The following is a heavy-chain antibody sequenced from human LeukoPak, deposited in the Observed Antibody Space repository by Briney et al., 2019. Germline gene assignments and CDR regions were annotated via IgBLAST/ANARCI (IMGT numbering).Heavy chain of an antibody. J-gene: IGHJ4*02. Sequence: PGGSLRLSCAASGFTFSSYSMNWVRQAPGKGLEWVSYISSSRTTIYYADSVKGRFTISRDNAKNSLYLQMNSLRDEDTAVYYCAREGPGYSYGSSGYWGQGTLVPVSS. CDR1: GFTFSSYS. CDR2: ISSSRTTI. CDR3: AREGPGYSYGSSGY. V-gene: IGHV3-48*02. D-gene: IGHD5-18*01.